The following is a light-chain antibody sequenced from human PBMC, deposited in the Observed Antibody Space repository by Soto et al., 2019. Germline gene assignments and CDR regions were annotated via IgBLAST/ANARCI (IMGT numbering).Light chain of an antibody. CDR3: QQRSNRLPIT. CDR1: QSVGSY. CDR2: DAS. J-gene: IGKJ5*01. Sequence: ERVMTQSPATLSLSPGEKATLSCRASQSVGSYLAWYQQKPGQAPRLLIYDASSRAPGVPARFSGSGSGTDFTLTISSLEPEDFAVYYCQQRSNRLPITFGQGTRLEIK. V-gene: IGKV3-11*01.